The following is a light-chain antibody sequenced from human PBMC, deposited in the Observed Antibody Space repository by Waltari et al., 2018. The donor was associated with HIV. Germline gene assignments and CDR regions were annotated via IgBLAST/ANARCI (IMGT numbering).Light chain of an antibody. Sequence: QSALTQPASVSGSPGQSITISCSGTNSDVGGYNYVYWYQQHPGKAPKLIFFDVSHRPSGISNRFSGSKSGNTASLTISGLQAEDEADYYCSSYTRSTTLDAVFGTGTKVSVL. CDR3: SSYTRSTTLDAV. V-gene: IGLV2-14*03. CDR1: NSDVGGYNY. J-gene: IGLJ1*01. CDR2: DVS.